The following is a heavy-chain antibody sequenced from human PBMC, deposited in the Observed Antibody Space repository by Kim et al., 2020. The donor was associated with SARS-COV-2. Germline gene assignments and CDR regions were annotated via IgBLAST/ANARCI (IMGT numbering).Heavy chain of an antibody. V-gene: IGHV1-8*01. J-gene: IGHJ3*02. CDR3: ARAGGSGSLDAFDI. Sequence: AQKFQGRVTMTRNTSISTAYMELSSLRSEDTAVYYCARAGGSGSLDAFDIWGQGTMVTVSS. D-gene: IGHD3-10*01.